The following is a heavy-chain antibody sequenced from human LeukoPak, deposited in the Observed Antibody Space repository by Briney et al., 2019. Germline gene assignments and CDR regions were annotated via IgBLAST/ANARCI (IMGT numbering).Heavy chain of an antibody. D-gene: IGHD3-10*01. CDR3: ASGSGSYFPGY. CDR2: INIDGSST. J-gene: IGHJ4*02. Sequence: PGGSLRLSCAASGFTFSRNWMYWVRHAPGKGLVWVSRINIDGSSTSYADSVKGRFTISRDNAKNTLYLQMNSLRAEDTAVYYCASGSGSYFPGYWGQGTLVTVPS. CDR1: GFTFSRNW. V-gene: IGHV3-74*01.